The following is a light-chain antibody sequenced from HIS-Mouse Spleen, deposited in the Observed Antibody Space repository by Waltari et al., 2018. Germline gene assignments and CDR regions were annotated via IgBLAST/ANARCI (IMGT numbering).Light chain of an antibody. CDR2: EVS. V-gene: IGLV2-14*01. CDR1: SSDVGGYNY. Sequence: QSALTQPASVSGSPGQSTTIPCTGTSSDVGGYNYFPWYQQHPGKAPKLMIYEVSNRPSGVSNRFSGSKSGNTASLTISGLQAEDEADYYCSSYTSSSTYVFGTGTKVTVL. CDR3: SSYTSSSTYV. J-gene: IGLJ1*01.